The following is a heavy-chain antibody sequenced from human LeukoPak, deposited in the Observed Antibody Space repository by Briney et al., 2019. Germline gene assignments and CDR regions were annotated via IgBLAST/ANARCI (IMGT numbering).Heavy chain of an antibody. CDR3: AGVPGDIVVVPAAQHYYYMDV. V-gene: IGHV1-69*13. Sequence: SVKVSCKASGGTFSSYAISWVRQAPGQGLEWMGGIIPIFGTANYAQKFQGRVTITADESTSTAYMELSSLRSEDTAVYYCAGVPGDIVVVPAAQHYYYMDVWGKGTTVTVSS. CDR2: IIPIFGTA. J-gene: IGHJ6*03. CDR1: GGTFSSYA. D-gene: IGHD2-2*01.